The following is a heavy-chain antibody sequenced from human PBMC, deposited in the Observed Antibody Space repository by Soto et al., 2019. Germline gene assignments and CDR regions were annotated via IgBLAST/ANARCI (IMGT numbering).Heavy chain of an antibody. CDR3: VIYADSGWRFNP. V-gene: IGHV4-34*01. CDR1: GGSFSDYY. Sequence: QGHLQQWGAGLLKPSETLSLTCAVYGGSFSDYYWSWVRQRPGKGLEWIAEINYSGSTRYNPSLMCRATISSDTSKNQVSLNLSSVTAADTAVYYCVIYADSGWRFNPWGRGTLVTVSS. D-gene: IGHD4-17*01. J-gene: IGHJ2*01. CDR2: INYSGST.